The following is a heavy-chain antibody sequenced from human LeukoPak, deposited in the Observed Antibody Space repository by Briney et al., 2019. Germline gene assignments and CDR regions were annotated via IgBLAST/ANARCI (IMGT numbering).Heavy chain of an antibody. D-gene: IGHD3-22*01. Sequence: GGSLRLSCAASGFTFSRYWMHWVRQAPGKGLVWVSRISPDGSSAHYEDSVNGRFTISRDNAKNTLYLQMNSLRAEDTAVYYCATFRAVVAFDDFDIWGQGTMVTVSS. J-gene: IGHJ3*02. CDR1: GFTFSRYW. V-gene: IGHV3-74*01. CDR3: ATFRAVVAFDDFDI. CDR2: ISPDGSSA.